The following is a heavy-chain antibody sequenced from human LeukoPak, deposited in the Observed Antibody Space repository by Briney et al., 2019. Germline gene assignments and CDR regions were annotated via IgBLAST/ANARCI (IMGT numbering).Heavy chain of an antibody. CDR3: ARFYGGNSYFDY. CDR2: ISDYNGNT. Sequence: ASVKVSCKASGYNFNSYGISWVRQAPGQGLEWMGWISDYNGNTNYAQKLQGRVTMTTDTSTSTAYMEVRSLRSDDTAVYYCARFYGGNSYFDYWGQGTMVTVSS. V-gene: IGHV1-18*01. J-gene: IGHJ4*02. CDR1: GYNFNSYG. D-gene: IGHD4-23*01.